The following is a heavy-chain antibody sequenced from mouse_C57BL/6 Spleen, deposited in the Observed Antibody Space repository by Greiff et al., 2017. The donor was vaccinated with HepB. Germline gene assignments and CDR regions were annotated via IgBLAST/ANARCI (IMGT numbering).Heavy chain of an antibody. V-gene: IGHV1-64*01. CDR2: IHPNSGST. D-gene: IGHD1-1*01. CDR1: GYTFTSYW. J-gene: IGHJ2*01. CDR3: ARAKLLSFDY. Sequence: QVQLQQSGAELVKPGASVKLSCKASGYTFTSYWMHWVKQRPGQGLEWIGMIHPNSGSTNYNEKFKSKATLTVDKSSSTAYMQLSSLTSEDSAVYYCARAKLLSFDYWGQGTTLTVSS.